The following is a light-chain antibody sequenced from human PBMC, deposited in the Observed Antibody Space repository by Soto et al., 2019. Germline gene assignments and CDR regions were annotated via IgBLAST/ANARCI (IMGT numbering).Light chain of an antibody. V-gene: IGLV6-57*02. CDR1: SGSIAGSY. CDR2: ENN. CDR3: QSYESSTWV. Sequence: NFMLTQSPSVSESPGKTVTISCTVSSGSIAGSYVQWYQQRPGSVPTTVIYENNQRPSGVPDRFTGSFDSSSNSASLTISGRKTEDEADYYCQSYESSTWVFGGGTKVTVL. J-gene: IGLJ3*02.